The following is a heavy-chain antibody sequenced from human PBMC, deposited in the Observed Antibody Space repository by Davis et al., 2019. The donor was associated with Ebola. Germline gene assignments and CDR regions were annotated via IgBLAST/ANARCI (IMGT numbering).Heavy chain of an antibody. CDR2: ISYDGSNK. CDR3: AKDGQQLAPYFDY. CDR1: GFTFSSYG. V-gene: IGHV3-30*18. J-gene: IGHJ4*02. Sequence: GGSLRLSCAVSGFTFSSYGMHWVRQAPGKGLEWVAVISYDGSNKYYADSVKGRFTISRDNSKNTLYLQMNSLRAEDTAVYYCAKDGQQLAPYFDYWGQGTLVTVSS. D-gene: IGHD6-13*01.